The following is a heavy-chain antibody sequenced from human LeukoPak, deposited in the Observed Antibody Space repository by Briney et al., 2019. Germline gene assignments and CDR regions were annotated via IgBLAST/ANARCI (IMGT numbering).Heavy chain of an antibody. CDR2: ISSSSSTI. D-gene: IGHD6-6*01. Sequence: PGGSLRLSCAASGFTFSSYSMNWVRQAPGKGLEWVSYISSSSSTIYYADSVKGRFTISRDNAKNSLYLQMNSLRAEDTAVYYCARAPGNIGSSSGYWGQGTLVTVSS. CDR3: ARAPGNIGSSSGY. CDR1: GFTFSSYS. V-gene: IGHV3-48*01. J-gene: IGHJ4*02.